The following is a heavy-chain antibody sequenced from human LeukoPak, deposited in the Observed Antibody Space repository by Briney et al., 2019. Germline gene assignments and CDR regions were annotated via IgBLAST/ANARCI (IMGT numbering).Heavy chain of an antibody. CDR3: AKVATKGNYYDSSGYSLDY. V-gene: IGHV3-23*01. CDR2: ISGSGDST. CDR1: GFTFSSYA. Sequence: GGSLRLSCAASGFTFSSYAMSWVRQAPGKGLEWVSHISGSGDSTYYADSVKGRFTISRDNSKNTLYLQMNGLRAEDTAVFYCAKVATKGNYYDSSGYSLDYWGQGTLVTVSS. J-gene: IGHJ4*02. D-gene: IGHD3-22*01.